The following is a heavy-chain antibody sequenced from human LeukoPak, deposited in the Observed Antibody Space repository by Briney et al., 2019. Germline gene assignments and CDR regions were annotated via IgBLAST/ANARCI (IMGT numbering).Heavy chain of an antibody. Sequence: SVKVSCKASGGTFSSYAISWVRQAPGQGLEWMGGIIPIFGTANYAQKFQGRVTITADESTSTAYMELSSLRSEDTAVYYCARGFWRWLGHYYYYGMDVWGQGTTVTVS. CDR3: ARGFWRWLGHYYYYGMDV. V-gene: IGHV1-69*01. D-gene: IGHD6-19*01. CDR2: IIPIFGTA. CDR1: GGTFSSYA. J-gene: IGHJ6*02.